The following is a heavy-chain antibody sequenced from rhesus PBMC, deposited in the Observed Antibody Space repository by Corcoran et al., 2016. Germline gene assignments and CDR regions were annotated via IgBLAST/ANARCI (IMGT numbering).Heavy chain of an antibody. CDR2: IYGSGGGT. Sequence: QVQLQESGPGLVKPSETLSLTCAVSGGSISDDYYWRWIRHPPGKGLEWIGYIYGSGGGTNYNPSLKNRVTISIDTSKNQFSLKLSSVTAADTAVYYCARGESWNTPFWYWGQGVLVTVSS. D-gene: IGHD1-20*01. CDR3: ARGESWNTPFWY. J-gene: IGHJ4*01. CDR1: GGSISDDYY. V-gene: IGHV4-106*01.